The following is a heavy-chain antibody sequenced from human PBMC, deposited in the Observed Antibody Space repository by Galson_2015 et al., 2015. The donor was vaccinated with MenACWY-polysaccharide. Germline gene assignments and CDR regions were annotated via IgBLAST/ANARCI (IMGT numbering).Heavy chain of an antibody. Sequence: SLRLSCAASGFTFGSYGMNWVRQAPGKGLEWVSYISSGGTIYYADSVKGRITISSDTAKDSLYLQMTSLRDDDTAVYYCARVLKGLVGATPDYWGQGTLVTVSS. CDR2: ISSGGTI. J-gene: IGHJ4*02. CDR1: GFTFGSYG. D-gene: IGHD1-26*01. V-gene: IGHV3-48*02. CDR3: ARVLKGLVGATPDY.